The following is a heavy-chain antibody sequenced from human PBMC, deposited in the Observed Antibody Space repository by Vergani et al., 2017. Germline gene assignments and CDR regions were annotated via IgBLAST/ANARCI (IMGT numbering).Heavy chain of an antibody. D-gene: IGHD2-15*01. V-gene: IGHV1-69*04. CDR1: GGTFSSYA. CDR3: ATDPWGYCSGGSCSSHTEY. J-gene: IGHJ4*02. Sequence: QVQLVQSGAEVKKPGSSVKVSCKASGGTFSSYAISWVRQAPGQGLEWMGRIIPILGIANYAQKFQGRVTITADKSTSTAYMELSSLRSEDTAVYYCATDPWGYCSGGSCSSHTEYWGQGTLVTVSS. CDR2: IIPILGIA.